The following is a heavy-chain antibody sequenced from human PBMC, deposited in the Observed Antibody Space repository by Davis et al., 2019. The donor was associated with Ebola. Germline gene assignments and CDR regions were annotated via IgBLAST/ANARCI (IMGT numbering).Heavy chain of an antibody. J-gene: IGHJ6*02. CDR2: IDPSDSYT. D-gene: IGHD3-3*01. CDR1: GYSFTSYW. CDR3: ARLTNYDFWSPMDV. Sequence: KVSCKGSGYSFTSYWISWVRQMPGKGLEWMGRIDPSDSYTNYSPSFQGQVTISADKSISTAYLQWSSLKASDTAMYYCARLTNYDFWSPMDVWGQGTTVTVSS. V-gene: IGHV5-10-1*04.